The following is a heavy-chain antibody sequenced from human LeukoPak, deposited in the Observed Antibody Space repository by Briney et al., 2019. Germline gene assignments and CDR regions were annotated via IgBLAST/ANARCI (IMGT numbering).Heavy chain of an antibody. V-gene: IGHV3-53*01. CDR2: IYSGGST. Sequence: GGSLRLSCAASGFTVSSNYMSWVRQAPGKGLEWVSVIYSGGSTYYADSVKGRFTISRDNSKNTLYLQMNSLRAEDTAVYYCAKDRMTAGPRRYYYYGMDVWGQGTTVTVSS. J-gene: IGHJ6*02. D-gene: IGHD2-21*02. CDR1: GFTVSSNY. CDR3: AKDRMTAGPRRYYYYGMDV.